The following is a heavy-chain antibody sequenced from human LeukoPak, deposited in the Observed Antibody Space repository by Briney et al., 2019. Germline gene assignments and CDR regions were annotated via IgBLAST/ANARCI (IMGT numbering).Heavy chain of an antibody. J-gene: IGHJ4*02. CDR3: ARRSHAPPAGYSPFFDY. CDR2: ISHSGAT. CDR1: GFTFSSYT. Sequence: TGGSLRLSCAGSGFTFSSYTINWVRQGPGKGMEWASTISHSGATYYADSVKGRFTISRDNSKNTVFLQMNSLRAEGTALYFCARRSHAPPAGYSPFFDYWGQGTLVTVSS. D-gene: IGHD3-9*01. V-gene: IGHV3-23*01.